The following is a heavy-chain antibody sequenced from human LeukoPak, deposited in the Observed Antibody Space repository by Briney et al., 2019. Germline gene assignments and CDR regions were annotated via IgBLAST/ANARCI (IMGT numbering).Heavy chain of an antibody. CDR1: GYSFTSYW. J-gene: IGHJ4*02. Sequence: HGESLKISCKGSGYSFTSYWIGWVRQMPGKGLEWVGIIYPGDSDTTYSPSFQGQVTISADKSISTAYLQWSSLQASDTAMYYCARQHSSGWNPLEYWGQGTLVTVSS. CDR3: ARQHSSGWNPLEY. CDR2: IYPGDSDT. D-gene: IGHD6-19*01. V-gene: IGHV5-51*01.